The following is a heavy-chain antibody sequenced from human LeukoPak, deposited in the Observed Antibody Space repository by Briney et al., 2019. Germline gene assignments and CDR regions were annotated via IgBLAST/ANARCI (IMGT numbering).Heavy chain of an antibody. D-gene: IGHD2-21*02. CDR1: GGSISSGGYY. J-gene: IGHJ4*02. V-gene: IGHV4-61*09. CDR3: ARLVVTAKVNYFDY. CDR2: IYTSGST. Sequence: PSQTLSLTCTVSGGSISSGGYYWSWIRQPPGKGLEWIGYIYTSGSTNYNPSLKSRVTISVDTSKNQFSLKLSSVTAADTAVYYCARLVVTAKVNYFDYWGQGTLVTVSS.